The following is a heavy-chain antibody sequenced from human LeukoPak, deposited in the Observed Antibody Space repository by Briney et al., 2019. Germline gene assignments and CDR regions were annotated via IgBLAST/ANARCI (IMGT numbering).Heavy chain of an antibody. CDR2: ISYDGSNE. Sequence: GGSLRLSCAASGFTFSSYAMHWVRQAPGKGLVWVAVISYDGSNEYYADALKGRFTIPRDNSKNTLYLQMNSLRAEDTAVYYCARGSSGSYAYYFDYWGQGTLVT. V-gene: IGHV3-30-3*01. CDR3: ARGSSGSYAYYFDY. J-gene: IGHJ4*02. CDR1: GFTFSSYA. D-gene: IGHD1-26*01.